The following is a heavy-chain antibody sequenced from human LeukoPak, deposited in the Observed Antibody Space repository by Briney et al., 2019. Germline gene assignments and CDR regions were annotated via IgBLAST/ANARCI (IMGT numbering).Heavy chain of an antibody. CDR2: INPSGGST. D-gene: IGHD6-6*01. J-gene: IGHJ4*02. V-gene: IGHV1-46*01. CDR3: ARDRVGHSSSSQAWYPDYLARTLFDY. CDR1: GYTFTSYY. Sequence: ASVKVSCKASGYTFTSYYMHWVRQAPGQGLEWMGIINPSGGSTSYAQKFQGRVTMTRDMSTSTVYMELSNLRSEDTAVYYCARDRVGHSSSSQAWYPDYLARTLFDYWGQGTLVTVSS.